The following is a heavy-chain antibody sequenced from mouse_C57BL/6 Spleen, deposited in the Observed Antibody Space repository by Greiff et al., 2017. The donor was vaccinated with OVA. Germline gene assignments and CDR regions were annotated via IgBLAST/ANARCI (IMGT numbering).Heavy chain of an antibody. D-gene: IGHD3-3*01. CDR3: ARQAGTDFDY. Sequence: EVNVVESGGDLVKPGGSLKLSCAASGFTFSSYGMSWVRQTPDKRLEWVATISSGGSYTYYPDSVKGRFTISRDNAKNTLYLQMSSLKSEDTAMYYCARQAGTDFDYWGQGTTLTVSS. CDR1: GFTFSSYG. V-gene: IGHV5-6*01. J-gene: IGHJ2*01. CDR2: ISSGGSYT.